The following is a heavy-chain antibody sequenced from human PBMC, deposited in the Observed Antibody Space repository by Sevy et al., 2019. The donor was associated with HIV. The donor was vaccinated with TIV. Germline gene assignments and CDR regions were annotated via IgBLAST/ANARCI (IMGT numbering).Heavy chain of an antibody. D-gene: IGHD3-3*01. Sequence: GGSLRLSCAASGFSFSDYYLTWIRQAPGKGLEWVSYLSTYGSTIYYADSVKGRFTSSRDNARNSLYLQMNSLRAEDTAVYYCARVGLRFLEWLPHYGMDVWGQGTTVTVS. V-gene: IGHV3-11*01. CDR1: GFSFSDYY. J-gene: IGHJ6*02. CDR2: LSTYGSTI. CDR3: ARVGLRFLEWLPHYGMDV.